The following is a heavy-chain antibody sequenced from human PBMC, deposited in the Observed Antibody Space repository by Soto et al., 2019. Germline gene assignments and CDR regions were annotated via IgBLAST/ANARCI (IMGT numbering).Heavy chain of an antibody. CDR3: ALHEYCSGGSCKDDAFAI. J-gene: IGHJ3*02. Sequence: EVQVLESGGGLVQPGGSLRLSCEASGITFSNYMMTWIRQAPGKGLEWVSTISAGGDGTYYADSVKGRFTMSRETSKKKLYLQMNSLRAESTAVYYSALHEYCSGGSCKDDAFAIRGQGTMVTVSS. V-gene: IGHV3-23*01. CDR1: GITFSNYM. CDR2: ISAGGDGT. D-gene: IGHD2-15*01.